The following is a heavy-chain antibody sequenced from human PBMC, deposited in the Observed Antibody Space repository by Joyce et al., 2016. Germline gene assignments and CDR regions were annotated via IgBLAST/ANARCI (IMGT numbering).Heavy chain of an antibody. Sequence: QQQLQESGPGLVKPSETLSLTCIVSGGSIRTSSYFWGWIRLPPGKGLEWLGSIYFSGKSYQNPSLKSRVIISVDTAKNQFSLKLSSVTAADTAVYYCARSGSYGLWYFDLWGRGTLVSVSS. CDR3: ARSGSYGLWYFDL. J-gene: IGHJ2*01. V-gene: IGHV4-39*01. CDR2: IYFSGKS. D-gene: IGHD4-17*01. CDR1: GGSIRTSSYF.